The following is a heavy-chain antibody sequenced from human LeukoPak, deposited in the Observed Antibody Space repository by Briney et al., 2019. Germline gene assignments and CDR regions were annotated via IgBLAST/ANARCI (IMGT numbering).Heavy chain of an antibody. CDR2: ISYDGSNK. D-gene: IGHD3-10*01. J-gene: IGHJ4*02. V-gene: IGHV3-30*03. Sequence: GGSLRLSCAASGFTFSSYGMHWVRQAPGKGLEWVAVISYDGSNKYYADSVKGRFTISRDNPKNTLYLQMNSLRAEDTAVYYCARDQLLWFGELSCGLDSWGQGTLVTVSS. CDR1: GFTFSSYG. CDR3: ARDQLLWFGELSCGLDS.